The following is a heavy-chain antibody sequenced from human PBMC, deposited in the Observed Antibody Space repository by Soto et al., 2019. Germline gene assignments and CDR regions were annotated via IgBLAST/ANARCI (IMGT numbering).Heavy chain of an antibody. CDR3: ARDDIVVVVAATQFDY. CDR2: ISAYNGNT. D-gene: IGHD2-15*01. CDR1: GYTFTSYG. V-gene: IGHV1-18*01. Sequence: QVQLVQSGAEVKKPGASVKVSCKASGYTFTSYGISWVRQAPGQGLEWMGWISAYNGNTNYAQKLRGRVTMTADTSTSTAYMELRSLRSDDTAVYYCARDDIVVVVAATQFDYWGQGTLVTVSS. J-gene: IGHJ4*02.